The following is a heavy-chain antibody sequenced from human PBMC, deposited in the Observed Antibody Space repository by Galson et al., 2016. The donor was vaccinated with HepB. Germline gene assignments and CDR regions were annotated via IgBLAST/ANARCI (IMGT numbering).Heavy chain of an antibody. V-gene: IGHV3-11*04. Sequence: SLRLSCAASGFNFSDYYMSWIRQAPGKGLEWISYISHNNSTIQYSDSVKGRFTISRDNAKNSLFVQMNSLRVEETAVYYCVREARSRFVSGPRLDYWGQGILVTVSS. D-gene: IGHD3-10*01. CDR1: GFNFSDYY. CDR2: ISHNNSTI. J-gene: IGHJ4*02. CDR3: VREARSRFVSGPRLDY.